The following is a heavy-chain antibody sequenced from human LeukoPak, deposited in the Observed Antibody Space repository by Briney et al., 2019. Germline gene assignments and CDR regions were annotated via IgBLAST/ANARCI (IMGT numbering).Heavy chain of an antibody. V-gene: IGHV1-69*01. D-gene: IGHD5-18*01. Sequence: ASVKVSCKASGGTFSSYAISWVRQAPGQGLEWMGGIIPIFSTANYAQKFQGRVTITADESTSTAYMELSSLRSEDTAVYYCASPETAMAPPYYWGQGTLVTVSS. CDR1: GGTFSSYA. CDR2: IIPIFSTA. J-gene: IGHJ4*02. CDR3: ASPETAMAPPYY.